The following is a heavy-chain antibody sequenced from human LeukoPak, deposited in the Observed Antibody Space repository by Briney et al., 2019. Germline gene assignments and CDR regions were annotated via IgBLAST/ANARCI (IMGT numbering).Heavy chain of an antibody. CDR3: ARGRKAWYFDL. Sequence: PSETLSLTCTVSGGSISSYYWSWIRQPPGKGLEWIGCIYYSGSTNYNPSLKSRVTISVDTSKNQFSLKLSPVTAADTAVYYCARGRKAWYFDLWGRGTLVTVSS. J-gene: IGHJ2*01. D-gene: IGHD1-14*01. CDR2: IYYSGST. CDR1: GGSISSYY. V-gene: IGHV4-59*01.